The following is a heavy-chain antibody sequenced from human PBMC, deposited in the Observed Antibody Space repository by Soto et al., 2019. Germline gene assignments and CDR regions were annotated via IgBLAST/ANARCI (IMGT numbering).Heavy chain of an antibody. V-gene: IGHV3-23*01. D-gene: IGHD3-3*01. CDR3: AKTRYDFWSGSDF. Sequence: PGGSLRLSCAASGFTFSSYAMTWVRQAPGKGLEWVSGITDSDDKTFYAESVKGRFTISRDNSKNTLYLQMNSLRAEDTAVYYCAKTRYDFWSGSDFWGQGTLVTVSS. CDR1: GFTFSSYA. CDR2: ITDSDDKT. J-gene: IGHJ4*02.